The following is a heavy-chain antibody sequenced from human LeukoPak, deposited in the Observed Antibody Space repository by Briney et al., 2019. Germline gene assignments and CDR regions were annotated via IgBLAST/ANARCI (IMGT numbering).Heavy chain of an antibody. V-gene: IGHV4-39*01. CDR3: ASPGIAEAGTSGY. CDR2: IYYSGST. J-gene: IGHJ4*02. CDR1: GGSISSSSYY. D-gene: IGHD6-13*01. Sequence: PSETLSLTCTVSGGSISSSSYYWGWIRQPPGKGLEWFGSIYYSGSTYYNPSLKRQVTISVDTSKNQFSLKLSAVTAAESAGDYCASPGIAEAGTSGYWGQGTLVTVSS.